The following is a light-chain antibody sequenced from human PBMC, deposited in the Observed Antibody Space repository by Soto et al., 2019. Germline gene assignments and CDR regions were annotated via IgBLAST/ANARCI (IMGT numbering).Light chain of an antibody. CDR3: QQRYSTPWT. Sequence: DIHMTQSLSSLSESVRDRDTLTCRASQNIRDNLNCYQQKTAKPPKRLLNAAPSLHSGVPSRFSGSGSETDFSLTISSLQPEDFATDYCQQRYSTPWTFGQGTKVDI. CDR1: QNIRDN. V-gene: IGKV1-39*01. CDR2: AAP. J-gene: IGKJ1*01.